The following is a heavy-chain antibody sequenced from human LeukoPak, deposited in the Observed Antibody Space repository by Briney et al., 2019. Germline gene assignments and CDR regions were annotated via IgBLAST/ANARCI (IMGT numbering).Heavy chain of an antibody. J-gene: IGHJ4*02. CDR1: GFTFSSYG. Sequence: GGSLRLSCAASGFTFSSYGMHWVRQAPGKGLEWVAVISYDGSNKYYADSVKGRFTISRDNSKNTLYLQMNSLRAEDTAVYYCARVGSGSIHFDYWGQGTLVTVSS. V-gene: IGHV3-30*03. CDR3: ARVGSGSIHFDY. CDR2: ISYDGSNK. D-gene: IGHD3-10*01.